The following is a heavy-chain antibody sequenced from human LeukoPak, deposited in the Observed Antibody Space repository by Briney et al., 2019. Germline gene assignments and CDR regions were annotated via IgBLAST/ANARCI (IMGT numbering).Heavy chain of an antibody. CDR2: IYSGGST. CDR3: ARDVVGATYFD. CDR1: GFTDSSNY. V-gene: IGHV3-53*01. J-gene: IGHJ1*01. D-gene: IGHD1-26*01. Sequence: GGSLRLSCAASGFTDSSNYMTWVRQAPGKGLEWVSIIYSGGSTSYADSVKGRFAISRDNSENTLYLQMNSLRAEDTAVYYCARDVVGATYFDWGQGTLVTVSS.